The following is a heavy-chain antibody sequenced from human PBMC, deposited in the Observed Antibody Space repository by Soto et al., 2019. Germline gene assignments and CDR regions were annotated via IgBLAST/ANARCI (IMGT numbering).Heavy chain of an antibody. CDR1: GYTFTSYY. V-gene: IGHV1-46*01. CDR3: ARDSSSGYYQGSGES. D-gene: IGHD3-22*01. CDR2: INPSGGST. Sequence: SVKVSCKASGYTFTSYYMHWVRQAPGQGLEWMGIINPSGGSTSYAQKFQGRVTMTRDTSTSTVYMELSSLRSEDTAVYYCARDSSSGYYQGSGESWGQGTLVTVSS. J-gene: IGHJ4*02.